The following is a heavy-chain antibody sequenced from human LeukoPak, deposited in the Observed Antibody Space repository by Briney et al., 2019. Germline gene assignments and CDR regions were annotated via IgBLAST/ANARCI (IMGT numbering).Heavy chain of an antibody. V-gene: IGHV3-48*02. Sequence: GGSLRLSRAASGFTFGTYSMNWVRQAPGKGLEWLSFISTGSGTIYYADSVEGRFTISRDNAKNSLYLQMNSLRDEDTAVYYCVRDLNWGFDYWGQGTLVTVSS. J-gene: IGHJ4*02. CDR3: VRDLNWGFDY. D-gene: IGHD7-27*01. CDR1: GFTFGTYS. CDR2: ISTGSGTI.